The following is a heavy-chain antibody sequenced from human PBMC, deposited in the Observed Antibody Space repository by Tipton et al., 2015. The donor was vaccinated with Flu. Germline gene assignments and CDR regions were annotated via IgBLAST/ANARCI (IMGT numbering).Heavy chain of an antibody. Sequence: TLSLTCTVSGGSISSYYWSWIRQPPGKGLEWIGRIYTSGSTNYNPSLKSRVTMSVDTSKNQFSLKLSSVTAADTAVYYCARAPPWEGLLFDYWGQGTLVTVSS. CDR2: IYTSGST. J-gene: IGHJ4*02. CDR1: GGSISSYY. D-gene: IGHD1-26*01. V-gene: IGHV4-4*07. CDR3: ARAPPWEGLLFDY.